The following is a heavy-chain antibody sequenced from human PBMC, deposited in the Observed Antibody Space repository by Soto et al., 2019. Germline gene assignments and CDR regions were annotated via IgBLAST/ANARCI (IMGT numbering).Heavy chain of an antibody. Sequence: QVHLVQSGAEVKKPGSSVKVSCKASGGTFNKYAINWVRQAPGQGLEWMGWLIPMFETENYAEKFQGRVTITADESTSTSSMELSSLRSEDTAVYYCAIRVVVDTVGPGDLERWGQGTTVIVSS. CDR2: LIPMFETE. J-gene: IGHJ3*01. CDR1: GGTFNKYA. D-gene: IGHD2-21*01. CDR3: AIRVVVDTVGPGDLER. V-gene: IGHV1-69*01.